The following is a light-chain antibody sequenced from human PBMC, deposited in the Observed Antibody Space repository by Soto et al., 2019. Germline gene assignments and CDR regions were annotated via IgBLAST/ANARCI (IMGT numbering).Light chain of an antibody. V-gene: IGKV3-20*01. CDR2: HAS. J-gene: IGKJ4*01. CDR1: QSVGNDY. Sequence: EIVLTQSPGTLSLSPGERATLSCRASQSVGNDYLAWYQQKPGQPPRLLIYHASRRATGIPDRFSGSGSGADFTLTISRPDPEDFAVDYCHQYAYAPLTFGGGTKVEIK. CDR3: HQYAYAPLT.